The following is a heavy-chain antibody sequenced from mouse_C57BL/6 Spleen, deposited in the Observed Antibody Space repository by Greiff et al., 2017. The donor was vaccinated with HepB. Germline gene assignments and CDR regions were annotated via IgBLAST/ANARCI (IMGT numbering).Heavy chain of an antibody. CDR1: GYTFTSYG. V-gene: IGHV1-81*01. CDR2: IYPRSGNT. CDR3: VYYGSSLSDAMDY. J-gene: IGHJ4*01. Sequence: VQLQQSGAELARPGASVKLSCKASGYTFTSYGISWVKQRTGQGLEWIGEIYPRSGNTYYNEKFQGKATLTADQSSRTAYMELRSLTSADSAVYCCVYYGSSLSDAMDYWGQGTSVTVSS. D-gene: IGHD1-1*01.